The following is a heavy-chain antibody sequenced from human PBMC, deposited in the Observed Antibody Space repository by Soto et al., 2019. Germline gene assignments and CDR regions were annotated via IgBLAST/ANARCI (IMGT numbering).Heavy chain of an antibody. Sequence: TSYWIGWVRQMPGKGLEWMGIIYPGDSDTRYSPSFQGQVTISADKSISTAYLQWSSLKASDTAMYYCARLAVFGVVISPYYYYGMDVWGQGTTVTVSS. D-gene: IGHD3-3*01. CDR2: IYPGDSDT. V-gene: IGHV5-51*01. J-gene: IGHJ6*02. CDR3: ARLAVFGVVISPYYYYGMDV. CDR1: TSYW.